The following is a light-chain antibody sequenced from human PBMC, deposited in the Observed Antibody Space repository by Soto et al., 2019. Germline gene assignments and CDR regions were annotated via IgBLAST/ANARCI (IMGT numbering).Light chain of an antibody. V-gene: IGLV2-14*01. J-gene: IGLJ1*01. CDR1: SSDVGGYNY. CDR3: SSYTSSNTYV. Sequence: QSVLTQPASVSGSPGQSITISCTGTSSDVGGYNYVSRYQQHPGKAPKLMIYDVSNRPSGVSNRFSGSKSGNTASLTISGLQAEDEADYYCSSYTSSNTYVFGTGTKVTVL. CDR2: DVS.